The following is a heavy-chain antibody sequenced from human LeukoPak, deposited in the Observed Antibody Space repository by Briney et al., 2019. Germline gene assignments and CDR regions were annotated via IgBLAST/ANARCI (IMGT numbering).Heavy chain of an antibody. CDR2: IYHSGIT. CDR1: GYSMSSGYY. J-gene: IGHJ4*02. V-gene: IGHV4-38-2*02. Sequence: SETLSLTCTVSGYSMSSGYYWGWIRQPPGKGLEWIGNIYHSGITYYNLYNPSLKSRVIISVDTSKNQFSLKLSSVTAADTAVYYCASLYSSGWYNVNWGQGTLVTVSS. D-gene: IGHD6-19*01. CDR3: ASLYSSGWYNVN.